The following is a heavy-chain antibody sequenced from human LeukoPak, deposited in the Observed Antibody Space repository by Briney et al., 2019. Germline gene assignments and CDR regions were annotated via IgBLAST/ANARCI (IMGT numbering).Heavy chain of an antibody. CDR3: ARDLYCSSTSCYAPLDY. CDR2: ISYDGSNK. J-gene: IGHJ4*02. CDR1: GFTFSSYG. D-gene: IGHD2-2*01. V-gene: IGHV3-30*03. Sequence: GGSLRLSCAASGFTFSSYGMHWVRQAPGKGLEWVAVISYDGSNKYYADSVKGRFTISRDNSKNTLYLQMNSLRAEDMAVYYCARDLYCSSTSCYAPLDYWGQGTLVTVSS.